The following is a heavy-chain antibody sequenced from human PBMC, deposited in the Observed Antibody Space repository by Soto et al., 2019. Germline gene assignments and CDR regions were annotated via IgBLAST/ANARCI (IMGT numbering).Heavy chain of an antibody. J-gene: IGHJ3*02. CDR2: ITGSGENT. Sequence: EVQLLESGGGLVQPGGSLRLSCAASGFTFSNFAVSWVRQAPGKGLEWVSTITGSGENTHYADSVRGRFTISRDNSKTTLDLQMNSLRAEDTSVYYCASLPAAYDYIWGSDADTFEIWGQGTMVTVSS. D-gene: IGHD3-16*01. V-gene: IGHV3-23*01. CDR3: ASLPAAYDYIWGSDADTFEI. CDR1: GFTFSNFA.